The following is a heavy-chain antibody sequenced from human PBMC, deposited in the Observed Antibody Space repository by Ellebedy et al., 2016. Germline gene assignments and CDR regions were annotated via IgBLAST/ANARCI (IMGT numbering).Heavy chain of an antibody. CDR2: IYGNDAK. CDR3: AHRGQQLVRGWFDA. J-gene: IGHJ5*02. Sequence: SGPTLVTPTQTLTLTCTFSGFSLPTSAEGVGWIRQPPGKALELLGSIYGNDAKHYSPSLQSRLTITKDTYKSQVVLTMTNMDPVDTATNYCAHRGQQLVRGWFDAWGQGALVTVSS. CDR1: GFSLPTSAEG. D-gene: IGHD6-13*01. V-gene: IGHV2-5*01.